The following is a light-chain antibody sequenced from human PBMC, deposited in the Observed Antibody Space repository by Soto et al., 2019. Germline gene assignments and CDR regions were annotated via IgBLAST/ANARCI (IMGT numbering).Light chain of an antibody. CDR1: QSVSSD. V-gene: IGKV3-15*01. CDR2: GAS. Sequence: ERVMTQSPATLSVSPGERATLSCRARQSVSSDLAWYQQKPGQAPRLLIYGASTRATGIPARFSGSGSGTEFTLTISSLQSEDFAVYYCQQYNNWPRTFGQGTKLEIK. J-gene: IGKJ2*01. CDR3: QQYNNWPRT.